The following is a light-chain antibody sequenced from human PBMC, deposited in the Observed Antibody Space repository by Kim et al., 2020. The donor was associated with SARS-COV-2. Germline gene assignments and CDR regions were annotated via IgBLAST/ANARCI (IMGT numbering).Light chain of an antibody. J-gene: IGLJ1*01. CDR3: QVWDSSSDV. V-gene: IGLV3-21*03. Sequence: SVAPGKTARITCEGNNSGSKSVHWYQQKPGQAPVLVIYDDSNRPSGIPERFSGSNSGNTATLTSSRIEAGDEADYYCQVWDSSSDVFGAGTKVTVL. CDR1: NSGSKS. CDR2: DDS.